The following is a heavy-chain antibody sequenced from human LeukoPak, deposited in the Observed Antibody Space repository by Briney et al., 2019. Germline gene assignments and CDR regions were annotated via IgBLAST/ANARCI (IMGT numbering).Heavy chain of an antibody. CDR2: IYTSGST. Sequence: PSETLSLTCTVSGGSISSYHWSWIRQPAGKGLEWIGRIYTSGSTNYNPSLKSRVTMSADTSKNQFSLKLSSVTAADTAVYYCAREILYYDSSGPKGGFDYWGQGTRVTVSS. J-gene: IGHJ4*02. D-gene: IGHD3-22*01. CDR3: AREILYYDSSGPKGGFDY. CDR1: GGSISSYH. V-gene: IGHV4-4*07.